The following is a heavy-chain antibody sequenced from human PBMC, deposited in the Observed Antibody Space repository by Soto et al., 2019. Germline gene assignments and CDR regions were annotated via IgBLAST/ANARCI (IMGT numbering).Heavy chain of an antibody. Sequence: SATLSLTCAVSGDSLSSGYYWGWVRQPPGKGLEWIGIIYHSGSTYYNPSLKSRVTISVDTSKNQFSLKLSSVTAADTAVYYCATDSSGYYPPPNWFDPWGQGTLVTVSS. CDR1: GDSLSSGYY. CDR2: IYHSGST. J-gene: IGHJ5*02. CDR3: ATDSSGYYPPPNWFDP. V-gene: IGHV4-38-2*02. D-gene: IGHD3-22*01.